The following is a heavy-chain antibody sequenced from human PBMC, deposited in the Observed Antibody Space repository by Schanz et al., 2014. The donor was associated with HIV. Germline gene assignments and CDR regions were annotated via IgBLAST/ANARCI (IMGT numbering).Heavy chain of an antibody. CDR2: IWYDGTNI. CDR1: GFTFSDCY. CDR3: AREYYSRNWNWFDP. V-gene: IGHV3-33*08. J-gene: IGHJ5*02. Sequence: QMPLVESGGGLVKPGGSLRLSCAASGFTFSDCYMSWIRQAPGKGLEWVAVIWYDGTNIDYADSVKGRFTVSRDNSKNMLYLQMNSLRAEDTAVYYCAREYYSRNWNWFDPWGQGTLVTVSS. D-gene: IGHD6-13*01.